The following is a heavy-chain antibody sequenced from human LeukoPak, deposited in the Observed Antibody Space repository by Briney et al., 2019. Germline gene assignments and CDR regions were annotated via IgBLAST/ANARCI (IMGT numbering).Heavy chain of an antibody. CDR1: GFTFSSYW. J-gene: IGHJ4*02. D-gene: IGHD1-26*01. Sequence: GGSLRLSCAASGFTFSSYWMSWVRQAPGKGLEWVANMKQDGSEKYYVDSVKGRFTISRDNADNSLYLQMNSLRAEDTAVYYCARDKIVGASHFDYWGQGTLVTVSS. CDR3: ARDKIVGASHFDY. CDR2: MKQDGSEK. V-gene: IGHV3-7*01.